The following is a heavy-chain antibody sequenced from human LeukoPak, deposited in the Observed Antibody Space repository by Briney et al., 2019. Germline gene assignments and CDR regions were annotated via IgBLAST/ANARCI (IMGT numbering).Heavy chain of an antibody. CDR2: INAGNGNT. J-gene: IGHJ4*02. CDR1: GYTFTSYA. Sequence: ASVKVSCKASGYTFTSYAMHWVRQAPGQRLEWMGWINAGNGNTKYSQKFQGRVTITGDTSASTAYMELSSLRSEDTAVYYCARESGLLYYFDYWGQGTLVTVSS. CDR3: ARESGLLYYFDY. V-gene: IGHV1-3*01. D-gene: IGHD1-26*01.